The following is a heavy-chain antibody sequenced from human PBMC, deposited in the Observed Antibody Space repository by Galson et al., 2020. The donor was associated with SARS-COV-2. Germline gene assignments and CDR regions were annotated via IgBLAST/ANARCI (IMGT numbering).Heavy chain of an antibody. J-gene: IGHJ4*02. CDR1: GFTFSSYG. D-gene: IGHD1-1*01. V-gene: IGHV3-30*18. CDR3: AKRGNWEMDY. CDR2: ISYDGSNK. Sequence: GGSLRLSCAASGFTFSSYGMHWVRQAPGKGLEWVAVISYDGSNKYYADSVKGRFTISRDNSKNTLYLQMNSLRAEDTAVYYCAKRGNWEMDYWGQGTLVTVSS.